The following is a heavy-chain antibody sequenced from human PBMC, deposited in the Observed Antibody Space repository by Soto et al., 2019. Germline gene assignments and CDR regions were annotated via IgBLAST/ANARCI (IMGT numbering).Heavy chain of an antibody. CDR1: GGTFSSYT. CDR2: IIPILGIA. CDR3: ASCGDIRDVVVPAETLNSYYYYMDV. D-gene: IGHD2-2*01. Sequence: ASVKVSCKASGGTFSSYTISWVRQAPGQGLEWMGRIIPILGIANYAQKFQGRVTITADKSTSTAYMELGSLGSEDTAVYYCASCGDIRDVVVPAETLNSYYYYMDVWGKGTTVTVSS. V-gene: IGHV1-69*02. J-gene: IGHJ6*03.